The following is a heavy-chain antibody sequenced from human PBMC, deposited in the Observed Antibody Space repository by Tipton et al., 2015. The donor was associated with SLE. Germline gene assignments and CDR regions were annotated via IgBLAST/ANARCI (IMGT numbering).Heavy chain of an antibody. D-gene: IGHD1-26*01. CDR3: ARQGGY. Sequence: TLSLTCAVYGGPITTSSYFWAWIRQSPGEGLEWIGEIYYRGSTNYNPSLESRVTISVDTSKNQFSLRLTSLTAADTAVYYCARQGGYWGQGTLVTVSS. J-gene: IGHJ4*02. CDR1: GGPITTSSYF. V-gene: IGHV4-39*07. CDR2: IYYRGST.